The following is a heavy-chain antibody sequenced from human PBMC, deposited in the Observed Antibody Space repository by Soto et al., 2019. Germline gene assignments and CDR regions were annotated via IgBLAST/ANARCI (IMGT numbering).Heavy chain of an antibody. CDR2: IIPIFGTA. D-gene: IGHD2-21*02. J-gene: IGHJ5*02. Sequence: QVQLVQSGAEVMKPGSSVKVSCKASGGTFSSYAISWVRQAPGQGLEWMGGIIPIFGTANYAQKFQGRVTITADESTSTAYMELSSLRSEDTAVYYCARDGTFCGGDCLNWFDPWGQGTLVTVSS. CDR1: GGTFSSYA. CDR3: ARDGTFCGGDCLNWFDP. V-gene: IGHV1-69*01.